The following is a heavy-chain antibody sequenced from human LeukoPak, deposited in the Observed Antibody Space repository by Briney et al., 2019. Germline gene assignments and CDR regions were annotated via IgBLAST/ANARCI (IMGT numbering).Heavy chain of an antibody. J-gene: IGHJ4*02. D-gene: IGHD5-12*01. V-gene: IGHV4-59*01. CDR2: IYYSGST. CDR1: GGSISSYY. Sequence: SETLSLTCTVSGGSISSYYWSWIRQPPGKGLEWIGHIYYSGSTNYNPSLKSRVTISVDTSKNQFSLKLSSVTAADTAVYYCARGEMATIPNFDYWGQGTLVTVSS. CDR3: ARGEMATIPNFDY.